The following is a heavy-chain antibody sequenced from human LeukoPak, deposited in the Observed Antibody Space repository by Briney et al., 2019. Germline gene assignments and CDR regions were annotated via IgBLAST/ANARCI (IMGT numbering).Heavy chain of an antibody. D-gene: IGHD6-13*01. J-gene: IGHJ6*02. V-gene: IGHV4-59*06. CDR2: IYYSGST. Sequence: SETLSLTCTVSGGSISSYYWSWIRQHPGKGLEWIGYIYYSGSTYYNPSLKSRVTISVDTSKNQFSLKLSSVTAADTAVYYCARTGQLGIYYYYGMDVWGQGTTVTVSS. CDR1: GGSISSYY. CDR3: ARTGQLGIYYYYGMDV.